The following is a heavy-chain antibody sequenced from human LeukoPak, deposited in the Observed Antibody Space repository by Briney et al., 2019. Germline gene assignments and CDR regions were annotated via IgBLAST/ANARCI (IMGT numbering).Heavy chain of an antibody. CDR1: GFTFSSYE. V-gene: IGHV3-48*03. CDR2: ISSSGSTI. D-gene: IGHD3-9*01. J-gene: IGHJ6*02. Sequence: PGGSLRLSCAASGFTFSSYEMNWVRQAPGKGLEWVSYISSSGSTIYYADSVKGRFTISRDNAKNSLYLQMNSLRAEDTAVYYCAREGDYDMLSPVALHYYYGMDVWGQGTTVTVSS. CDR3: AREGDYDMLSPVALHYYYGMDV.